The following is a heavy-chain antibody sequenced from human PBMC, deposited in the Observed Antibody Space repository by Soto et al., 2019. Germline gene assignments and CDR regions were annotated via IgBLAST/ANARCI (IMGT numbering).Heavy chain of an antibody. D-gene: IGHD6-19*01. Sequence: PGGSLRLSCAASGFTFSNAWMSWVRQAPGKGLEWVGRIKSKTDGGTTDYAAPVKGRFTISRDDSKNTLYLQMNSLKTEDTAVYYCTTDPALEFSGWYPGYFDYWGQGTLVTVSS. CDR2: IKSKTDGGTT. V-gene: IGHV3-15*01. CDR1: GFTFSNAW. J-gene: IGHJ4*02. CDR3: TTDPALEFSGWYPGYFDY.